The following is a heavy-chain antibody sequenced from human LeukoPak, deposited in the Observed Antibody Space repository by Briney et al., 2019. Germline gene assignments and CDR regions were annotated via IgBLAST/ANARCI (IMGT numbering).Heavy chain of an antibody. J-gene: IGHJ1*01. CDR3: AKEDVVVITIRYFQH. CDR1: GFTFSSYG. D-gene: IGHD3-22*01. CDR2: ISYDGSNK. V-gene: IGHV3-30*18. Sequence: GRSLRLSCAASGFTFSSYGMHWVRQAPGMGLEWVAVISYDGSNKYYADSVKGRFTISRDNSKNTLYLQMNSLRTEDTAIYYCAKEDVVVITIRYFQHWGQGTLVTVSS.